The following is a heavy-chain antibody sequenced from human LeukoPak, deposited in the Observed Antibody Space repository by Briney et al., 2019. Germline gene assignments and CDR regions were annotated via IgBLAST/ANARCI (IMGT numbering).Heavy chain of an antibody. D-gene: IGHD1-14*01. CDR1: GFTFSSYA. CDR2: ISGSGGST. J-gene: IGHJ4*02. V-gene: IGHV3-23*01. Sequence: PGGSLRLSCAASGFTFSSYAMSLVRQAPGKGLEWVSAISGSGGSTYYADSVKGRFTISRDNSKNTLYLQMNSLRAEDTAVYYCARGAIPAVLYYFDYWGQGSLVTVSS. CDR3: ARGAIPAVLYYFDY.